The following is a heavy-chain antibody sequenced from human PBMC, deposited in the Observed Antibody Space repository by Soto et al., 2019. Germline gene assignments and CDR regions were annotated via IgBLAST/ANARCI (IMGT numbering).Heavy chain of an antibody. D-gene: IGHD1-26*01. CDR1: GNTFTYRY. J-gene: IGHJ4*02. CDR3: AGGGAGSGPFTWELPDH. V-gene: IGHV1-45*02. CDR2: ITPFSGDV. Sequence: QMQLVQSGAEVKKTGSSVTVSCKALGNTFTYRYLHWVRQAPGQALEWMGWITPFSGDVHYAQKFQERVTSTRDRSINTAYMQMSSLRSEDTAMYFCAGGGAGSGPFTWELPDHWGQGTLVAVSS.